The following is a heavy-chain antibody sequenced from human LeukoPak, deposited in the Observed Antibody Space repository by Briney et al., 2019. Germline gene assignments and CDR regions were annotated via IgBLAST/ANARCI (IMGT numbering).Heavy chain of an antibody. Sequence: GGSLRLSCAASGFTFSSYSMNWVRQAPGKGLEWVSSISSSSSYIYYADSVKGRFTISRDNAKNSLYLQMNSLRAEDTAVYYCARTDGGYYYSYYMDVWGKGTTVTFSS. CDR3: ARTDGGYYYSYYMDV. D-gene: IGHD3-16*01. V-gene: IGHV3-21*01. J-gene: IGHJ6*03. CDR2: ISSSSSYI. CDR1: GFTFSSYS.